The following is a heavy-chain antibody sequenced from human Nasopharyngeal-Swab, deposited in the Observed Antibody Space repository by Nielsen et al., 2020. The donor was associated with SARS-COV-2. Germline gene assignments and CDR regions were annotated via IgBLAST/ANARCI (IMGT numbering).Heavy chain of an antibody. CDR1: GFTFGDYT. J-gene: IGHJ6*02. V-gene: IGHV3-49*04. CDR3: TRDHWRSYFYYYGMDV. CDR2: IRSKAHGGTT. Sequence: GGSLRLSCSSSGFTFGDYTMSWVRQAPGKGLEWVGFIRSKAHGGTTEYAASLKGRFTISRDDSRSIAYLQLNSLKIEDTAVYYCTRDHWRSYFYYYGMDVWGQGTTVTVSS.